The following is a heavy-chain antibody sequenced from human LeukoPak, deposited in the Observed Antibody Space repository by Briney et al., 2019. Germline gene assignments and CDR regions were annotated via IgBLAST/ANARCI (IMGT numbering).Heavy chain of an antibody. CDR1: GFTFSRFG. V-gene: IGHV3-48*04. Sequence: GGSLRLSCAASGFTFSRFGMNWVRQAPGKGLEWISYISSSSSAIYYADSVKGRFTISRDNAKNSLYLQMNSLRVEDPAVYYCAKEGRSLQTYWGQGTLVTVSS. J-gene: IGHJ4*02. D-gene: IGHD5-24*01. CDR3: AKEGRSLQTY. CDR2: ISSSSSAI.